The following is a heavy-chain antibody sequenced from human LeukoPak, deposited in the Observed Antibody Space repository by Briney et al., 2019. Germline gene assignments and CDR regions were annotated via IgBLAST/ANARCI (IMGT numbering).Heavy chain of an antibody. D-gene: IGHD4-17*01. CDR1: GAFITNSHW. J-gene: IGHJ4*02. V-gene: IGHV4-4*02. CDR3: ATYFYGEYGAYYFDY. Sequence: SGTLYLTCAVSGAFITNSHWWSWARQPPGKGLEWIGEIYHSGTTNYNPSLQSRVTMSVDKSKNQFSLKLSSVTAADTAVYYCATYFYGEYGAYYFDYWGQGTLVSVSS. CDR2: IYHSGTT.